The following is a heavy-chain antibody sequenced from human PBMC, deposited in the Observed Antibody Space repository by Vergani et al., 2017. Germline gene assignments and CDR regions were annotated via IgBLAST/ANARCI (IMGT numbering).Heavy chain of an antibody. J-gene: IGHJ4*02. CDR2: IPYDESYT. D-gene: IGHD2-21*01. Sequence: QVQLVESGGGVVQPGGSLRLSCAASGFRIRNFGVHWVRQAPGKGLEWVAFIPYDESYTSYADSVKGRFTISRDTSKNTLFLQMNSLREDDAAVYYCAKVWSAWGFDYWGQGTLVTVPS. CDR1: GFRIRNFG. CDR3: AKVWSAWGFDY. V-gene: IGHV3-30*02.